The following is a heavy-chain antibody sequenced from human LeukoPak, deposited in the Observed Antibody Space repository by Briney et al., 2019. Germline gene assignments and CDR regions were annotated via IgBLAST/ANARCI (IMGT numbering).Heavy chain of an antibody. CDR3: SRHEDTIDY. J-gene: IGHJ4*02. CDR1: GFTFSDSG. Sequence: GGSLRLSCAASGFTFSDSGIYWVRQASGRGLEWLGHIRSKTNTYATAYAASVQGRFTISRDDSKNTAYLQMNSLKTEDTAMYYCSRHEDTIDYWGQGTLVTVSS. D-gene: IGHD2-15*01. CDR2: IRSKTNTYAT. V-gene: IGHV3-73*01.